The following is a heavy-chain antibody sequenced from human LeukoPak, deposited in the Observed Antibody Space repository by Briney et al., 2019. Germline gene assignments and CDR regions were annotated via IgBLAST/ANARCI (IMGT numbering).Heavy chain of an antibody. J-gene: IGHJ3*02. CDR1: GGSISSSSYY. V-gene: IGHV4-39*01. D-gene: IGHD2-2*01. CDR3: ARYCSSTSCYRGSRDAFDI. CDR2: IYYSGIT. Sequence: KPSETLSLTCTVSGGSISSSSYYWGWIRQPPGKGLEWIGSIYYSGITYYNPSLKSRVTISVDTSKNQFSLKLSFVTAADTAVYYCARYCSSTSCYRGSRDAFDIWGQGTMVTVSS.